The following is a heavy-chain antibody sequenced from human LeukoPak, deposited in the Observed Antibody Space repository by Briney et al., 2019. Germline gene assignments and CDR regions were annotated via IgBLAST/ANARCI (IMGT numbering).Heavy chain of an antibody. V-gene: IGHV1-8*02. Sequence: GASVKVSCKASGYIFTGYYIHWVRQAPGQGLEWMGWMNPNSGNTGYAQKFQGRVTMTRNTSISTAYMELSSLRSEDTAVYYCARGTGLLWFGDRGYYFDYWGQGTLVTVSS. J-gene: IGHJ4*02. CDR3: ARGTGLLWFGDRGYYFDY. D-gene: IGHD3-10*01. CDR2: MNPNSGNT. CDR1: GYIFTGYY.